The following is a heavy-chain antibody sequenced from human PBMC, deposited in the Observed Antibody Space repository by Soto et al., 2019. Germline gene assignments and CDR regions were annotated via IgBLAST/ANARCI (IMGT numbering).Heavy chain of an antibody. J-gene: IGHJ6*02. D-gene: IGHD4-17*01. V-gene: IGHV3-30-3*01. CDR2: ISYDGSNK. Sequence: QVQLVESGGGVVQPGRSLRLSCAASGFTFSSYAMHWVRQAPGKGLEWVAVISYDGSNKYYADSVKGRFTISRDNSKNXPYLQMNSLRAEDTAVYYCARDGNGDYVYYYYGMDVWGQGTTVTVSS. CDR3: ARDGNGDYVYYYYGMDV. CDR1: GFTFSSYA.